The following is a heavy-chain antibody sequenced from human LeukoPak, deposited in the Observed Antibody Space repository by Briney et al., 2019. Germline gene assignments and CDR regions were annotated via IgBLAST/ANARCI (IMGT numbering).Heavy chain of an antibody. CDR3: ARGGGEFDSSSSLYAFDI. J-gene: IGHJ3*02. CDR1: GGTFSSYA. Sequence: ASVKVSCKASGGTFSSYAISWVRQAPGQGLEWMGRIIPILGIANYAQKFQGRVTITADESTSTAYMELSSLRSEDTAVYYCARGGGEFDSSSSLYAFDIWGQGTMVTVSS. D-gene: IGHD6-6*01. V-gene: IGHV1-69*04. CDR2: IIPILGIA.